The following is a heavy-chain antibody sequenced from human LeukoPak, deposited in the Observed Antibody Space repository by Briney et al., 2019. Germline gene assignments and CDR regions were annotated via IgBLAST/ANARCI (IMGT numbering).Heavy chain of an antibody. CDR2: INSDGSST. Sequence: GGSLRLSCAASGFTFSSYWMHWVRQAPGKGLVWVSRINSDGSSTSYADSVKGRFTISRDNSKNSLYLQMNSLRTEDTALYYCAKDIWGIAAAGRNWGQGTLVTVSS. CDR3: AKDIWGIAAAGRN. D-gene: IGHD6-13*01. V-gene: IGHV3-74*01. CDR1: GFTFSSYW. J-gene: IGHJ4*02.